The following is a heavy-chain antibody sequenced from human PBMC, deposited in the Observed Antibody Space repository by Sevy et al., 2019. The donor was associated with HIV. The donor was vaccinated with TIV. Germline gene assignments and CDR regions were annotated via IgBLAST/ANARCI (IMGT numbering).Heavy chain of an antibody. CDR3: AKDTSQFDYDAWGIFDI. CDR1: GFIFDAYA. V-gene: IGHV3-9*01. D-gene: IGHD4-17*01. Sequence: GGSLRLSCAASGFIFDAYAMHWVRQAPGKGLEWVSSINWNSVTIDYAASVKGLFTSSSDNAENSLYMQMNSLRAEDTAVYYCAKDTSQFDYDAWGIFDIWGQGTMVTVSS. CDR2: INWNSVTI. J-gene: IGHJ3*02.